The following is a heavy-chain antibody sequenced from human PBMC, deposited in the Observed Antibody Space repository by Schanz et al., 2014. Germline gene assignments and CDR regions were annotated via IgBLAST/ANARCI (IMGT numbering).Heavy chain of an antibody. Sequence: EVQLVQSGGGLVQPGGSLRLSCAASGFTFSRYWMQWVRQAPGKGLVWVSRIYMDGSGRDYGDSVKGRFTISRDNSMNTVYLQMNSLRSDDAAVYYCARAQGVIRLYYDVDVGGQGTTVTVSS. V-gene: IGHV3-74*01. D-gene: IGHD3-10*01. J-gene: IGHJ6*02. CDR1: GFTFSRYW. CDR2: IYMDGSGR. CDR3: ARAQGVIRLYYDVDV.